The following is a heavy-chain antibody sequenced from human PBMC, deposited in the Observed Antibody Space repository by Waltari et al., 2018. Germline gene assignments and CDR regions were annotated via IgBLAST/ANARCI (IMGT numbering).Heavy chain of an antibody. Sequence: QVQLQQWGAGLLKPSETLSLTFAVYGGSFRDYYWSWIRQPPGKGLEWIGESNHSGSNNDDPSLSSRVTRSVETSKSQLSMKLTSVTAAATAVYFCARTGLTFHHDSSTSIDYWGQGTVVTVSS. CDR3: ARTGLTFHHDSSTSIDY. V-gene: IGHV4-34*02. J-gene: IGHJ4*02. CDR1: GGSFRDYY. CDR2: SNHSGSN. D-gene: IGHD3-22*01.